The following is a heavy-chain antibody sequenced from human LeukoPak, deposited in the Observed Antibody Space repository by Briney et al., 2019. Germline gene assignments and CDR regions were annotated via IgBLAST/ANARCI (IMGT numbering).Heavy chain of an antibody. D-gene: IGHD3-3*01. CDR1: GCTFTSYH. Sequence: AALKNSCNASGCTFTSYHMHCARHAPGQGLDWMGSINPNSGGTNYAQKFQGRVIVTGAASIRKAYMELSRLRSDDTSVYYCARGITIFGVVIPHFDYWGQGTLVTVSS. V-gene: IGHV1-2*02. CDR3: ARGITIFGVVIPHFDY. J-gene: IGHJ4*02. CDR2: INPNSGGT.